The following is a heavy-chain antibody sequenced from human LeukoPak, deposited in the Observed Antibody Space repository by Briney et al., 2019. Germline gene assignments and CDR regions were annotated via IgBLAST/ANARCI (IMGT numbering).Heavy chain of an antibody. CDR3: ASYCGGDCYSWGAFDI. V-gene: IGHV4-4*02. CDR2: IYHSGST. D-gene: IGHD2-21*02. CDR1: GGSISSSNW. J-gene: IGHJ3*02. Sequence: PSETLSLTCAVSGGSISSSNWWSWVRPPPGKGLEWIGEIYHSGSTNYNPSLKSRVTISVDKSKNQFSLKLSSVTAADTAVYYCASYCGGDCYSWGAFDIWGQGTMVTVSS.